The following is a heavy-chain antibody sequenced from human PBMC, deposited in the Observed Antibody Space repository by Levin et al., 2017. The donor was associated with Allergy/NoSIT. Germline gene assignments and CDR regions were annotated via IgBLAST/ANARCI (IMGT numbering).Heavy chain of an antibody. Sequence: GGSLRLSCAASGFTFNTYSMNWVRQAPGKGLEWISYISESSSHIYYAGSVRGRFTISRDSVNKSLYLHMSSLRAEDTAIYYCARDSGPYLRSSARDYWGQGTLFTVSS. CDR2: ISESSSHI. CDR1: GFTFNTYS. J-gene: IGHJ4*02. CDR3: ARDSGPYLRSSARDY. D-gene: IGHD6-6*01. V-gene: IGHV3-21*01.